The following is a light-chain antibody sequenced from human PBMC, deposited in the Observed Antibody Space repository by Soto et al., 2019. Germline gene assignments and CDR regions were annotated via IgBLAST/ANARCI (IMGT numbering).Light chain of an antibody. V-gene: IGKV3-11*01. CDR2: AAS. Sequence: EVVLTQSPATLSLSPGERATLSCRASQSVTSYLAWYQQKPGQAPRLLIYAASNRATGIPARFSGSGSGTDFTLTIRSLEPEDFAVYYCQQRSNWPPVYNFGQGTKLEIK. J-gene: IGKJ2*01. CDR3: QQRSNWPPVYN. CDR1: QSVTSY.